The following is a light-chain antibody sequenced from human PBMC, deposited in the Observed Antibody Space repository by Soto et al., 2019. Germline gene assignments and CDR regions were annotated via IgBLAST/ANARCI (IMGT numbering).Light chain of an antibody. CDR1: SSDIGSNP. CDR3: VAWDDSLDGPV. V-gene: IGLV1-44*01. J-gene: IGLJ3*02. Sequence: QSVLTQPPSASGTPGQGVTISCSGSSSDIGSNPVNWYQQLPGTAPKLLIYFNNQRPSGVPDRFSGSKSGTSASLAISGLQSEDEAQYYCVAWDDSLDGPVFGGGTKLTVL. CDR2: FNN.